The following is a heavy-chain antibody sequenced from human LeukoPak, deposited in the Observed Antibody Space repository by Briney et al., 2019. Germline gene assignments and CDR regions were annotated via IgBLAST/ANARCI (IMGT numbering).Heavy chain of an antibody. CDR1: GGSISSSSYY. D-gene: IGHD3-3*01. CDR2: IYYSGST. Sequence: KPSETLSLTCTVSGGSISSSSYYWGWIRQPPGKGLEWIGSIYYSGSTYYNPSLKSRVTISVDTSKNQFSLKLSSVTAADTAVYYCARRGYDFWWAFFDPWGQGTLVTVSS. CDR3: ARRGYDFWWAFFDP. V-gene: IGHV4-39*07. J-gene: IGHJ5*02.